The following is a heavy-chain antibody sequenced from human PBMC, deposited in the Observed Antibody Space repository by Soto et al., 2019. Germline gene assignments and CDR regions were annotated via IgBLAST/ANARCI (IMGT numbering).Heavy chain of an antibody. J-gene: IGHJ5*02. Sequence: SETLSLTCAVSGGSISSGGYSWSWIRQPPGKGLEWIGYMYHSGSTYYNPSLKSRVTISVDTSKNQLSLELSSVTAADTAVYYCARSVDPWGQGTLVTVSS. CDR3: ARSVDP. CDR1: GGSISSGGYS. V-gene: IGHV4-30-2*01. CDR2: MYHSGST.